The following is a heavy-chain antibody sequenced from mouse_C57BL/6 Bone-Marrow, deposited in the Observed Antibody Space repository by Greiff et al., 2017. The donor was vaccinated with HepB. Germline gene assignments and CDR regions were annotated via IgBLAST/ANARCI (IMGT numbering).Heavy chain of an antibody. D-gene: IGHD2-2*01. Sequence: LQESGPELVKPGASVKISCKASGYAFSSSWMNWVKQRPGKGLEWIGRIYPGDGDTNYNGKFKGKATLTADKSSSTAYMQLSSLTSEDSAVYFCAREKSTMVTTEFAYWGQGTLVTVSA. CDR2: IYPGDGDT. CDR3: AREKSTMVTTEFAY. V-gene: IGHV1-82*01. J-gene: IGHJ3*01. CDR1: GYAFSSSW.